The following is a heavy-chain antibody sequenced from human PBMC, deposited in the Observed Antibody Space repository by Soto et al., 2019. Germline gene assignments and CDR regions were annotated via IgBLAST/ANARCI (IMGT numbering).Heavy chain of an antibody. CDR3: GTHSYSGPEY. V-gene: IGHV4-59*03. CDR1: GGTISSYY. D-gene: IGHD6-19*01. Sequence: SETLSLTCNVSGGTISSYYWSWIRQAPGKGLEWIGFISSSGETNYNPSLKSRLTLSVDPSKNQFSLKLASVTAADTAFYYCGTHSYSGPEYSGPGTLVTVSS. CDR2: ISSSGET. J-gene: IGHJ4*02.